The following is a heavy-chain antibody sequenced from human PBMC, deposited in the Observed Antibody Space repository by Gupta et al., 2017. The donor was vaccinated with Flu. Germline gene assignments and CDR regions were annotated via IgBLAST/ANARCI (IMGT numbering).Heavy chain of an antibody. CDR1: GFSLSTSGVG. D-gene: IGHD1-1*01. V-gene: IGHV2-5*01. Sequence: QITLKESGPTLVKPTQTLTLTCTFSGFSLSTSGVGVGWIRQPPGKALEWIELIYWNDDKRYSPSLKSRITIKKDTSKKKVVLTMTKMEPGEKATYYYAHSGETGTQFADGGQGTMVTVYS. J-gene: IGHJ4*02. CDR3: AHSGETGTQFAD. CDR2: IYWNDDK.